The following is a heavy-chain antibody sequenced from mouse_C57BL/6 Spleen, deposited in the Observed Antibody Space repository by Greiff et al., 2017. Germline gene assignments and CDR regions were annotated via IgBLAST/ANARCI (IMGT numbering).Heavy chain of an antibody. V-gene: IGHV5-9-1*02. CDR1: GFTFSSYA. D-gene: IGHD3-2*01. J-gene: IGHJ4*01. Sequence: EVKVVESGEGLVKPGGSLKLSCAASGFTFSSYAMSWVRQTPEKRLEWVAYISSGGDYIYYADTVKGRFTISRDNARNTLYLQMSRLKSEDTAMYYCTRDSPGMDYWGQGTSVTVSS. CDR2: ISSGGDYI. CDR3: TRDSPGMDY.